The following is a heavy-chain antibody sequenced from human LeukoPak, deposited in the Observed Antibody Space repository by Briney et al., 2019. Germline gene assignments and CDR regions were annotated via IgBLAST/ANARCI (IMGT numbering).Heavy chain of an antibody. D-gene: IGHD6-6*01. J-gene: IGHJ4*02. CDR3: ARHPTGYSSSVFDY. Sequence: SETLSLTCAVYGGSFSGYYWSWIRQPPGKGLEWIGEINHSGSTNYNPSLKSRVTISVDTSKNQFSLKLSSVTAADTAVYYSARHPTGYSSSVFDYWGQGTLVTVSS. CDR1: GGSFSGYY. CDR2: INHSGST. V-gene: IGHV4-34*01.